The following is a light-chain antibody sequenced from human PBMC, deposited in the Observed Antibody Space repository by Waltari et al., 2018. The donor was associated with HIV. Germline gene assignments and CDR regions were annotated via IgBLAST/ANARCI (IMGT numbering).Light chain of an antibody. CDR1: QSFSNY. Sequence: DTQMTQSPSSLSASLGDRVPLTCRASQSFSNYLNWYQQKPGRAPNLLIYLASSLQSGVPSRFSGSGSGTDFTLTISSLQPEDSASYYCQQSQSTPLTFGGGTKVEIK. CDR3: QQSQSTPLT. J-gene: IGKJ4*01. CDR2: LAS. V-gene: IGKV1-39*01.